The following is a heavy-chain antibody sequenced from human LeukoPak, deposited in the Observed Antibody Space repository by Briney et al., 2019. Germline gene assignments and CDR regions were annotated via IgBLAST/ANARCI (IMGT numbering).Heavy chain of an antibody. J-gene: IGHJ4*02. Sequence: GGSLRLSCAASGFTFSSYAMSWVRQAPGKGLEWVSAISGSGGSTYYADSVKGRFTISRDNSKNTLYLQMNSLRAEDTAVYYCAKAKVPYCSGGSCLTGYWGQGTLVTVSS. CDR1: GFTFSSYA. CDR2: ISGSGGST. V-gene: IGHV3-23*01. D-gene: IGHD2-15*01. CDR3: AKAKVPYCSGGSCLTGY.